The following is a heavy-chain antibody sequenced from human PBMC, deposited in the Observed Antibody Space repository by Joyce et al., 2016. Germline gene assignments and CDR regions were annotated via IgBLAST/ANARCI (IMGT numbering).Heavy chain of an antibody. CDR1: GFNCSNYP. Sequence: QVQLVESGGGVVRPGRSLRLSCAASGFNCSNYPMHWVRQATGKWRGGVGVLSYYGLHKHSEDSVNGRLTIARDNSKSTLYLQMNSLRTEDTAVYFCARDGSTTFYTDGYYYEVATNSDYWGQGTLITVSS. J-gene: IGHJ4*02. V-gene: IGHV3-30*01. D-gene: IGHD3-22*01. CDR2: LSYYGLHK. CDR3: ARDGSTTFYTDGYYYEVATNSDY.